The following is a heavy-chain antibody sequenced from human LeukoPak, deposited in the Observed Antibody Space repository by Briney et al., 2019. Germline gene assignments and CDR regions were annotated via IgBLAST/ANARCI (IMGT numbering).Heavy chain of an antibody. CDR3: ASRDTATGLD. J-gene: IGHJ4*02. D-gene: IGHD5-18*01. CDR1: EFTFSAYW. V-gene: IGHV4-34*01. CDR2: INHSGST. Sequence: GSLRLSCAASEFTFSAYWMHWVRQPPGKGLEWIGEINHSGSTNYNPSLKSRVTISVDTSKNQFSLKLSSVTAADTAVYYCASRDTATGLDWGQGTLVTVSS.